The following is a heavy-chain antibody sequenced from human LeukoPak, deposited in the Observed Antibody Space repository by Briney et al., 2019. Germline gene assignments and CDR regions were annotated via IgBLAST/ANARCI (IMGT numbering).Heavy chain of an antibody. CDR1: GFTLSNYS. D-gene: IGHD4-17*01. Sequence: GGSLRLSCAASGFTLSNYSMNWVRQAPGKGLEWVAFISSSSSYVFYADSLKGRFTISRDNAKNSLYLQMNSLRADDTAVYYCARDLAYGDDGLWGQGTLVTVSS. CDR3: ARDLAYGDDGL. CDR2: ISSSSSYV. J-gene: IGHJ4*02. V-gene: IGHV3-21*01.